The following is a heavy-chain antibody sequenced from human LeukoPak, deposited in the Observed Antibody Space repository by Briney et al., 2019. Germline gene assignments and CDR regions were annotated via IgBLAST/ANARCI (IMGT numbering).Heavy chain of an antibody. CDR1: GYSITSGSY. CDR2: VYHRGTT. D-gene: IGHD4-11*01. Sequence: SETLSLTCTVSGYSITSGSYWGWIRQPPGKGLEWIANVYHRGTTYYNPSLKSRLTISVDTSKNHFSLRLSSLSAADTAKYYCARFADTNYDAFDIWGQGTLVTVSS. J-gene: IGHJ3*02. CDR3: ARFADTNYDAFDI. V-gene: IGHV4-38-2*02.